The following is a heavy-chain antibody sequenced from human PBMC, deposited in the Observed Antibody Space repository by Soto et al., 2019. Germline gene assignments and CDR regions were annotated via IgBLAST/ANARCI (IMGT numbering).Heavy chain of an antibody. CDR2: INPNSGGT. J-gene: IGHJ5*02. D-gene: IGHD3-16*01. CDR3: ATLVGGTVGWFDP. V-gene: IGHV1-2*04. CDR1: GYTFTGYY. Sequence: GASVKVSCKASGYTFTGYYMHWVRQAPGQGLEWMGWINPNSGGTNYAQKFQGWVTMTRDTSISTAYMELSRLRSDDTAVYYCATLVGGTVGWFDPWGQGTLVTVSS.